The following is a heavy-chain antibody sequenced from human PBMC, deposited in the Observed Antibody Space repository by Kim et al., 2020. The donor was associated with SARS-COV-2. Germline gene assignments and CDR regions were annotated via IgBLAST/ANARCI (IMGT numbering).Heavy chain of an antibody. J-gene: IGHJ4*02. D-gene: IGHD3-22*01. CDR1: GGTFSSYA. CDR2: IIPIFGTA. Sequence: SVKVSCKASGGTFSSYAISWVRQAPGQGLEWMGGIIPIFGTANYAQKFQGRVTITADESTSTAYMELSSLRSEDTAVYYCATRDYYDSSGPSRFDYWGQGTLVTVSS. CDR3: ATRDYYDSSGPSRFDY. V-gene: IGHV1-69*13.